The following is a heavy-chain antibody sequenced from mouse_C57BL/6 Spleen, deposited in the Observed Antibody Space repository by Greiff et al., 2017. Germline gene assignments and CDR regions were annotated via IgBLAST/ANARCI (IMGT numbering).Heavy chain of an antibody. D-gene: IGHD2-5*01. J-gene: IGHJ4*01. Sequence: VKLMESGPGLVQPSQSLSITCTVSGFSLTSYGVHWVRQSPGKGLEWLGVIWSGGSTDYNAAFISRLSISKDNSKSQVFFKMNSLQADDTAIYYCARDYSNYEVYAMDYWGQGTSVTVSS. V-gene: IGHV2-2*01. CDR3: ARDYSNYEVYAMDY. CDR1: GFSLTSYG. CDR2: IWSGGST.